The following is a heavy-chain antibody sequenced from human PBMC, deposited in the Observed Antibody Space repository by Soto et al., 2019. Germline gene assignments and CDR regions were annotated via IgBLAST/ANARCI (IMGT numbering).Heavy chain of an antibody. CDR1: GGSFSGYY. CDR3: ARSQTTVTSYDY. D-gene: IGHD4-17*01. V-gene: IGHV4-34*01. J-gene: IGHJ4*02. CDR2: INHSGST. Sequence: PSETLSLTCAVYGGSFSGYYWTWIRQPPGTGLEWIGEINHSGSTNYNPSLKSRVTISVDRSKNQFSLKLSSVTAADTAVYYCARSQTTVTSYDYWGQGTLVTVPS.